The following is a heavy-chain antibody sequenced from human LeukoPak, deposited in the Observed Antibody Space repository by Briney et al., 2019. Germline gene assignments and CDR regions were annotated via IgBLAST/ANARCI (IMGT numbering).Heavy chain of an antibody. CDR3: ARGAVAGRPIDY. V-gene: IGHV4-59*01. J-gene: IGHJ4*02. CDR1: GGSISSYY. CDR2: IYYSGNT. D-gene: IGHD6-19*01. Sequence: SETLSLTCTVSGGSISSYYWSWIRQPPGKELGWIGYIYYSGNTIYNPSLKSRVTISVDTSKNQFSLKLSSVTAADTAVYYCARGAVAGRPIDYWGQGTLVTVSS.